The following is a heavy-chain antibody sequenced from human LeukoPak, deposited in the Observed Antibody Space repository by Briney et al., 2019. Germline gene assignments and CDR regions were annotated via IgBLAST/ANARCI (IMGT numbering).Heavy chain of an antibody. Sequence: GESLKISCKGSGYSFATYWIPWVRQMPGEGLEWLGIIHPGDSNTRYSPSFQGQVTISADKSISTAYLQWSSLKASDTAMYYCARLVITFGGVIPQVFDIWGQGTMVTVSS. D-gene: IGHD3-16*02. J-gene: IGHJ3*02. V-gene: IGHV5-51*01. CDR3: ARLVITFGGVIPQVFDI. CDR2: IHPGDSNT. CDR1: GYSFATYW.